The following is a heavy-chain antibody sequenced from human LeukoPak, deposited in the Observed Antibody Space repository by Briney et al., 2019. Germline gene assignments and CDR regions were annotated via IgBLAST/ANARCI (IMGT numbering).Heavy chain of an antibody. D-gene: IGHD6-19*01. J-gene: IGHJ4*02. Sequence: ASVKVSCKTSGYTFSNYAINWVRQAPGQGLEWMGWISTYNGNTNYAQKFQGRVTMTTDTSTTTVNMELRSLRFDDTAVYYCARREQWLVGDDYWGQGTLVTVSS. CDR2: ISTYNGNT. CDR1: GYTFSNYA. CDR3: ARREQWLVGDDY. V-gene: IGHV1-18*01.